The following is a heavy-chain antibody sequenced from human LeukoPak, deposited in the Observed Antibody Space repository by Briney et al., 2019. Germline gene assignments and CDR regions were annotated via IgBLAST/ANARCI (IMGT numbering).Heavy chain of an antibody. CDR3: ARSIYCTNGVCRHWYFDL. CDR1: GYSISSGYY. D-gene: IGHD2-8*01. V-gene: IGHV4-38-2*02. J-gene: IGHJ2*01. Sequence: SETLSLTCTVSGYSISSGYYWGWIRQPPGKGLECIGSIYHSGSTYYNPSLKSRVTISVDTSKNHFSLKLSSVTVADTAVYYCARSIYCTNGVCRHWYFDLWGRGTLVTVSS. CDR2: IYHSGST.